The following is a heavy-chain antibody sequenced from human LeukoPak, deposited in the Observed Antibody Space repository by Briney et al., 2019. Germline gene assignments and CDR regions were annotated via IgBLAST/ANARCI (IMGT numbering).Heavy chain of an antibody. D-gene: IGHD4-11*01. V-gene: IGHV1-69*06. CDR3: ARDDAYSNNAY. Sequence: GASVKVSCKASGGTFSSYGITWVRQAPGQGLEWMGRVIPIFGTANYAQKFQGRVTITADKSTSTAYMELSGLRSEDTAVYYCARDDAYSNNAYWGQGTLVTVFS. CDR1: GGTFSSYG. CDR2: VIPIFGTA. J-gene: IGHJ4*02.